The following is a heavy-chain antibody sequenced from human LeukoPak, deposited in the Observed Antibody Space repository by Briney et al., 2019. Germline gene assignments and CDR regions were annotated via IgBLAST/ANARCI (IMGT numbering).Heavy chain of an antibody. CDR3: AKKKGYSGSYFEY. Sequence: PGGSLRLSCAASGFTFSSYAMNWVRQAPGKGLEWVSAISGSGGSTYYADSVQGRFTISRDNLKNTLYLQMNSLRAEDTAVYYCAKKKGYSGSYFEYWGQGTLVTVSS. J-gene: IGHJ4*02. CDR1: GFTFSSYA. V-gene: IGHV3-23*01. CDR2: ISGSGGST. D-gene: IGHD1-26*01.